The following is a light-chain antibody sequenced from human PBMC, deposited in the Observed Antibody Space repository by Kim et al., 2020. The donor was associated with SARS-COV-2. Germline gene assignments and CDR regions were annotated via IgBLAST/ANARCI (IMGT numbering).Light chain of an antibody. CDR3: QAWDSSTVV. CDR1: KLGDKY. J-gene: IGLJ2*01. CDR2: QDS. Sequence: SYELTQPPSVSVSPGQTASITCSGDKLGDKYACWYQQKPGQSPVLVTYQDSKRPSGIPERFSGSNSGNTATLTISGTQAMEEADYYCQAWDSSTVVFGGGTQLTVL. V-gene: IGLV3-1*01.